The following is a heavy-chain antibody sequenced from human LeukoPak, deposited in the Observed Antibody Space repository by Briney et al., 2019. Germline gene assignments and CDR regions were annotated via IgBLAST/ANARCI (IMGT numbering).Heavy chain of an antibody. CDR1: GFTFSSYA. J-gene: IGHJ4*02. CDR2: ISDDGSNK. D-gene: IGHD6-19*01. CDR3: VRDSSGWFDY. Sequence: PGGSLRLSCAASGFTFSSYAMHWVRQAPGKGLEWVAVISDDGSNKYYVDSVKGRFTFSRDNSKNTLYLQMNSLRAEDTAVYYCVRDSSGWFDYWGQGTLVTVSS. V-gene: IGHV3-30*04.